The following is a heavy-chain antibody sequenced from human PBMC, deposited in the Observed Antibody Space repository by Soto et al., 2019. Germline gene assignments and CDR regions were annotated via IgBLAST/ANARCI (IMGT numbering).Heavy chain of an antibody. CDR3: ARRRGFIYGEFDY. Sequence: SVTLSLTCTVSGDSISSYYWSWIRQPPGKGLEWIGYIYYSGSTNYNPSLKSRVTISVDTSKNQFSLKLSSVTAADTAIYYCARRRGFIYGEFDYWGQGTLVTVSS. CDR2: IYYSGST. V-gene: IGHV4-59*08. CDR1: GDSISSYY. J-gene: IGHJ4*02. D-gene: IGHD3-10*01.